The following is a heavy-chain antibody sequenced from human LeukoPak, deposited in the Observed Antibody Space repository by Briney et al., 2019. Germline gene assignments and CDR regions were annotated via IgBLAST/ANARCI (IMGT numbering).Heavy chain of an antibody. CDR2: ITAYNGNT. CDR3: ARMYLDPEWVLSFFDS. CDR1: GYTFPSFG. D-gene: IGHD3-3*01. J-gene: IGHJ5*01. Sequence: ASVKVSCKTSGYTFPSFGITWIRQVPGQGLEWMGWITAYNGNTNYAQKFQDRVSMTTDSSTTTAYMELRGLRSDDTAVYYCARMYLDPEWVLSFFDSWGQGTLVTVSS. V-gene: IGHV1-18*01.